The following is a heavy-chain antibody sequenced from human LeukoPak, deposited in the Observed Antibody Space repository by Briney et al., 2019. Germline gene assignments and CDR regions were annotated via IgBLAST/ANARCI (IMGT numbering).Heavy chain of an antibody. CDR2: MNPNSGNT. J-gene: IGHJ6*03. CDR3: ARKWGSSWYDYYYYMDV. Sequence: ASVKVSCKASGYTFTSYDINWVRQATGQGLEWMGWMNPNSGNTGYAQKFQGRVTMTRNTSISTACMELSSLRSEDTAVYYCARKWGSSWYDYYYYMDVWGKGTTVTVSS. D-gene: IGHD6-13*01. V-gene: IGHV1-8*01. CDR1: GYTFTSYD.